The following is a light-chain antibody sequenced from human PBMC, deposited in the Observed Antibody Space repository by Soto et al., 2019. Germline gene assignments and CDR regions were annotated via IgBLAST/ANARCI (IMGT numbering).Light chain of an antibody. V-gene: IGKV3-11*01. Sequence: EIVLTQSPATLYLSPGERDTLSCRASQSVSSYFAWYQQKPGQAPRLLIYDASNRATGIPARFSGSGSGTDFTLTISSQEPEDFAVYYCQQRSSWPLTFGQGTKVEIK. CDR1: QSVSSY. CDR3: QQRSSWPLT. J-gene: IGKJ1*01. CDR2: DAS.